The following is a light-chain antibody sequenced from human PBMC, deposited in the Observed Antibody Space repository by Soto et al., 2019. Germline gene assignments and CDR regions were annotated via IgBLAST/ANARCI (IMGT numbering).Light chain of an antibody. CDR2: AAS. J-gene: IGKJ5*01. Sequence: VPITLYQASLSASVGDRVTITCQTSQSIDNYLNWYQQKPGKAPKLLMFAASTLQSGVPSRFSGSGSETDFTLTISSLQPEDFATYYCQQSYSTPQTFAQGTRLEI. CDR1: QSIDNY. CDR3: QQSYSTPQT. V-gene: IGKV1-39*01.